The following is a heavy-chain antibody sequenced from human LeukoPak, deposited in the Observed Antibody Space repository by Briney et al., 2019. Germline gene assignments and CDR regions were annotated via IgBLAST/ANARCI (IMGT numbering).Heavy chain of an antibody. CDR1: GFTFSNYA. V-gene: IGHV3-23*01. CDR3: AKISSSWYAEYFQH. CDR2: ISGSTGST. J-gene: IGHJ1*01. D-gene: IGHD6-13*01. Sequence: GGSLRLSFAASGFTFSNYAMNWVRQAPGKGLEWVSLISGSTGSTYYADSVKGRFSISRDNSKDTIYLQMNSLRAEDTAVYYCAKISSSWYAEYFQHWGQGTLVTVSS.